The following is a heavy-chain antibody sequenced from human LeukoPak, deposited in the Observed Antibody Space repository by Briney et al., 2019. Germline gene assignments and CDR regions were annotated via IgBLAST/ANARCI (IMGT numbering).Heavy chain of an antibody. Sequence: GGSLRLSCETSGFSFSSYSMNWVRQAPGKGLEWVSYIRSSGAMIYYADSVKGRFTISRDNAKKSVYLQMNSLRDEDTAVYYCVRDPDALDHWGQGTQVTVSS. CDR3: VRDPDALDH. V-gene: IGHV3-48*02. J-gene: IGHJ4*02. CDR1: GFSFSSYS. CDR2: IRSSGAMI.